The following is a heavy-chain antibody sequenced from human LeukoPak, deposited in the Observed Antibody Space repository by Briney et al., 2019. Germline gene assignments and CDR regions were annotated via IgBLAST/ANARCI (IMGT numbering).Heavy chain of an antibody. CDR3: ATAPRTTVFGTFRYYYMDV. J-gene: IGHJ6*03. CDR2: INPDSGYT. V-gene: IGHV1-2*02. CDR1: GYTFTDCY. D-gene: IGHD3-3*01. Sequence: ASVKVSCKTSGYTFTDCYIHWVRQAPGQGLEWMGWINPDSGYTNYAQKFQGRVTMTRDTSINTAYMELSRLTSDDTAVYYCATAPRTTVFGTFRYYYMDVWGEGTTVAVSS.